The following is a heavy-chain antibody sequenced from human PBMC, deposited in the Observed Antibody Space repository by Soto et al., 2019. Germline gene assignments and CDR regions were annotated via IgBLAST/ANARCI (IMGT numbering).Heavy chain of an antibody. CDR1: GFTFSSYS. Sequence: GGSLRLSCAASGFTFSSYSMNWVRQAPGKGLEWVSSISSSSSYIYYADSVKGRFTISRDNAKNSLYLQMNSLRAEDTAVYYCARGRDSSGYSYDAFDIWGQGTMVTVSS. D-gene: IGHD3-22*01. CDR2: ISSSSSYI. J-gene: IGHJ3*02. CDR3: ARGRDSSGYSYDAFDI. V-gene: IGHV3-21*01.